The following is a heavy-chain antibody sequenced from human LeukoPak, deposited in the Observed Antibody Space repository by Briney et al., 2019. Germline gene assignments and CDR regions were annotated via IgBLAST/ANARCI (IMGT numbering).Heavy chain of an antibody. CDR3: ATGEKSVTAINFDY. J-gene: IGHJ4*02. Sequence: ASVKVSCKASGYTFTSYGISWVRQAPGQGLEWMGWISAYNGNTNYAQKFQGRVTITADKSTSTAYMELSSLRSEDTAVYYCATGEKSVTAINFDYWGQGTLVTVSS. D-gene: IGHD2-21*02. CDR2: ISAYNGNT. CDR1: GYTFTSYG. V-gene: IGHV1-18*01.